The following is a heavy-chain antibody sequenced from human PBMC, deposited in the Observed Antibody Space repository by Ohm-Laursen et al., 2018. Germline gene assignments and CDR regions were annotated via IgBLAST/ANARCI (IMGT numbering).Heavy chain of an antibody. V-gene: IGHV3-9*01. D-gene: IGHD6-13*01. CDR1: GFTFDDYG. Sequence: SLRLSCAASGFTFDDYGMHWVRQGPGKGLEWVSGISWNSVNIAYADSVKGRFTISRDNAKNSLYLQMNSLRAEDTAVYYCARESRSSFDYWGQGTLVTVSS. CDR2: ISWNSVNI. CDR3: ARESRSSFDY. J-gene: IGHJ4*02.